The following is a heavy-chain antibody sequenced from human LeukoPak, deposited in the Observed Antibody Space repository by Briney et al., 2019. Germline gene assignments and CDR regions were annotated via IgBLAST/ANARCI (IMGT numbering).Heavy chain of an antibody. J-gene: IGHJ4*02. D-gene: IGHD2-15*01. CDR2: ISSSGSTI. Sequence: GGSLRLSCAASGVTFSSYEMNWVRQAPGKGLEWVPYISSSGSTIYYADSVKGRFTISRDNAKNSLYLQMNSLRAEDTAVYYCARETCSGGSCYFDYWGQGTLVTVSS. V-gene: IGHV3-48*03. CDR1: GVTFSSYE. CDR3: ARETCSGGSCYFDY.